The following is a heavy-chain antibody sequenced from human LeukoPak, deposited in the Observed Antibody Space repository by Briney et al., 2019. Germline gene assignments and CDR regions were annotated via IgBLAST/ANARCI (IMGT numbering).Heavy chain of an antibody. D-gene: IGHD4-23*01. CDR3: ARGRGYYSGSVLGY. Sequence: SETLSLTCAVYGGSFSGYYWSWIRQPPGKGLEWIGEINHSGSTNYNPSLKSRVTISVDTSKNQFSLKLSSVTAADTAVYYCARGRGYYSGSVLGYWGQGTLVTVSS. V-gene: IGHV4-34*01. CDR2: INHSGST. J-gene: IGHJ4*02. CDR1: GGSFSGYY.